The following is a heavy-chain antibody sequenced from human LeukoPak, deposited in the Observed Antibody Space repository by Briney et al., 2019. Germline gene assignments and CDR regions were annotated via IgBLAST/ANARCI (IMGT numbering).Heavy chain of an antibody. CDR1: GGFIDIYY. V-gene: IGHV4-59*08. CDR2: IYYSGST. CDR3: ARHKNYGSGRRVDP. D-gene: IGHD3-10*01. Sequence: SETLSLTCTVSGGFIDIYYWNWIRQPPGKGLEWLGYIYYSGSTNYNPSLKSRVTISVDTSKNQFSLKLRSVTAADTAVYYCARHKNYGSGRRVDPWGQGTLVTVSS. J-gene: IGHJ5*02.